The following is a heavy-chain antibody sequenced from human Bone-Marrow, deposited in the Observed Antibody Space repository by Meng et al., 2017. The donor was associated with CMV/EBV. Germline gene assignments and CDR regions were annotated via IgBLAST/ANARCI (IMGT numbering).Heavy chain of an antibody. Sequence: GESLKISCAASGLTFTNAWMTWVRQAPGKGLGWVGRIKSKTNGGTTDYAAPVKGRFTISRDDSKNTLYLQMNSLKTENTAVYYCTKDVPYSEGALDYWGRGTLATVSS. J-gene: IGHJ4*02. CDR3: TKDVPYSEGALDY. CDR2: IKSKTNGGTT. V-gene: IGHV3-15*01. D-gene: IGHD2-15*01. CDR1: GLTFTNAW.